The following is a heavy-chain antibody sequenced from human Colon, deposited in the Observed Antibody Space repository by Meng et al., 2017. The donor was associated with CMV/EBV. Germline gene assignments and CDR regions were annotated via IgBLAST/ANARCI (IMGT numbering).Heavy chain of an antibody. CDR3: AHQGGFGELGPVLFEYYYDNMDV. D-gene: IGHD3-10*01. V-gene: IGHV3-11*01. CDR1: GFVLGDYF. Sequence: GESLKISCAASGFVLGDYFMNWVRQAPGKGLEWVAYISSTSYTIYYADSVKGRFTISRDNAKNLLYLQMNNLRADDTAVYYCAHQGGFGELGPVLFEYYYDNMDVWGQGTTVTVSS. J-gene: IGHJ6*02. CDR2: ISSTSYTI.